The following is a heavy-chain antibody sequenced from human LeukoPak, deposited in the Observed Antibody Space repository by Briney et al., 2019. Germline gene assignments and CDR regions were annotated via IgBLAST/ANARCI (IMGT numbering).Heavy chain of an antibody. D-gene: IGHD1-26*01. CDR2: IYSGGDT. CDR1: GFTVSSNY. CDR3: ARRSGEGYFDC. J-gene: IGHJ4*02. V-gene: IGHV3-66*01. Sequence: GGSLRLSCAASGFTVSSNYMTWVRQAPGKGLEWLSVIYSGGDTYYADSVKGRFTISRDNSKNTLYLQMNSLRAEDTAVYYCARRSGEGYFDCWGQGTLVTVSS.